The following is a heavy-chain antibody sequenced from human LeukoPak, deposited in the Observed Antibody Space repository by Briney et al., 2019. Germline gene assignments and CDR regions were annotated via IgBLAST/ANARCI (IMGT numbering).Heavy chain of an antibody. D-gene: IGHD3-22*01. CDR1: GFTFSIYA. CDR2: ITSRGEST. V-gene: IGHV3-23*01. CDR3: ARDRPNYYGSDGHYYRRDGDY. Sequence: GGSLRLSCAASGFTFSIYAMSWVRQAPGKGLQWVSSITSRGESTWYVDSVKGRFTITRDNSENTLYLQMHSQRAEDTAVYYCARDRPNYYGSDGHYYRRDGDYWGRGTLVSVSS. J-gene: IGHJ4*02.